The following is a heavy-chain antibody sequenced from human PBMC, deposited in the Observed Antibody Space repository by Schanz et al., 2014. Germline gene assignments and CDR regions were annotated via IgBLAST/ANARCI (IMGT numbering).Heavy chain of an antibody. CDR1: GFVFGDYY. J-gene: IGHJ5*02. Sequence: QVQVVQSGGGLVKPGGSLRLSCAASGFVFGDYYMTWIRQAPGKGLEWLSYISDSGTYTNYADSVEGRFTISRDNAKRSLCLQMNSLRVEDTAVYYCARGRVLESWGQGTLVTVSS. CDR3: ARGRVLES. D-gene: IGHD1-1*01. CDR2: ISDSGTYT. V-gene: IGHV3-11*06.